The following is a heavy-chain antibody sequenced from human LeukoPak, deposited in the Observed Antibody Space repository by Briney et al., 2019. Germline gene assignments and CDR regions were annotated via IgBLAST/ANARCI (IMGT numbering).Heavy chain of an antibody. CDR3: ARYGGYSYGSFDY. Sequence: GGALRLSCAASGFTFSSYWMSWVRQAPGKGLDWVANIKQDGNEKYYVDSVKGRFTISRDNAKSSLCLQMNSLRAEDTAVYYCARYGGYSYGSFDYWGQGTLVTVSS. D-gene: IGHD5-18*01. J-gene: IGHJ4*02. CDR2: IKQDGNEK. V-gene: IGHV3-7*01. CDR1: GFTFSSYW.